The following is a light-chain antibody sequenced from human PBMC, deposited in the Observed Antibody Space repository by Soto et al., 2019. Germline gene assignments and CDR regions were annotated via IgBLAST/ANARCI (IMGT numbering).Light chain of an antibody. CDR2: NAS. Sequence: RVTVACRASQSISSWLAWWQQQPGKATKLLIYNASSLESLVLSSFSGMGSGTESTLAISRLQPDGVATYYCRQYNSYATYGEGTKVEIK. CDR1: QSISSW. J-gene: IGKJ4*02. CDR3: RQYNSYAT. V-gene: IGKV1-5*03.